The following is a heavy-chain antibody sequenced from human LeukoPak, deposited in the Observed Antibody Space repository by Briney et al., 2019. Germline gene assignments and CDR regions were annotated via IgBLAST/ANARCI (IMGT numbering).Heavy chain of an antibody. J-gene: IGHJ4*02. CDR3: AKDRWGIAARPCYFDY. CDR1: GFTFSSYA. V-gene: IGHV3-30-3*01. D-gene: IGHD6-6*01. CDR2: ISYDGSNK. Sequence: GRSLRLSCAASGFTFSSYAMHWVRQAPGKGLEWVAVISYDGSNKYCADSVKGRFTISRDNSKNTLYLQMNSLRAEDTAVYYCAKDRWGIAARPCYFDYWGQGTLVTVSS.